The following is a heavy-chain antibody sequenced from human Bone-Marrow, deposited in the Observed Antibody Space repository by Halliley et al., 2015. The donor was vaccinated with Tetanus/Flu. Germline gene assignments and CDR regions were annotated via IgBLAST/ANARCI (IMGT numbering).Heavy chain of an antibody. J-gene: IGHJ6*02. CDR1: GVSLSTRGMC. CDR2: IDWDDTK. CDR3: ARTKYRGGHYYGLDV. Sequence: LVKPTQTLTLTCTVSGVSLSTRGMCVSWIRQPPGKALEWLAFIDWDDTKRYSTSLKTRLTISRDTSKNQVVLTMTNMDPVDTATYYCARTKYRGGHYYGLDVWGQGTTVTVSS. D-gene: IGHD2-2*01. V-gene: IGHV2-70*13.